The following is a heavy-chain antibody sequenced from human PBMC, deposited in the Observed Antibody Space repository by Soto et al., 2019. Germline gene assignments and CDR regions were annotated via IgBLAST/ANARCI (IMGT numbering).Heavy chain of an antibody. CDR2: IYPGDSDT. V-gene: IGHV5-51*01. D-gene: IGHD1-26*01. Sequence: PGDSLKISCKGSGYSFTSYWIGWVRQMPGKGLEWMGIIYPGDSDTRYSPSFQGQVTISADKSISTAYLQWSSLKASDTAMYYCARVGVVGGPWYYFDYWGQGTLVTVPS. CDR3: ARVGVVGGPWYYFDY. CDR1: GYSFTSYW. J-gene: IGHJ4*02.